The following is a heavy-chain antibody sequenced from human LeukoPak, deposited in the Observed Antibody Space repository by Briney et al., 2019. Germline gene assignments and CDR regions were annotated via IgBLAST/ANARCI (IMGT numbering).Heavy chain of an antibody. D-gene: IGHD3-22*01. V-gene: IGHV3-21*04. CDR2: ISSSSSYI. Sequence: GGSLRLSCAASGFTFSSYSMNWVRQAPGKGLEWVSSISSSSSYIYYADSVKGRFTISRDNAKNSLYLQMNSLRADDTAIYYCAKDRVPDSFWSVDYWGQGTLVIVSS. CDR1: GFTFSSYS. J-gene: IGHJ4*02. CDR3: AKDRVPDSFWSVDY.